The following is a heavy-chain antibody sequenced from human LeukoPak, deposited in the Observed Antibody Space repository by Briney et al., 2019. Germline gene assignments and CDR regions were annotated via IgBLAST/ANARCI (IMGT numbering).Heavy chain of an antibody. CDR2: IYYSGST. D-gene: IGHD1-26*01. J-gene: IGHJ4*02. V-gene: IGHV4-59*01. Sequence: SETLSLTCTISGRSISSYYWRWIRQPPGRGMEWIGYIYYSGSTNYNPSLKSRVTISVDTSKNQFSLKLSSVTAADTAVYYCARDLGGSYSFDYWGQGTLVTVSS. CDR3: ARDLGGSYSFDY. CDR1: GRSISSYY.